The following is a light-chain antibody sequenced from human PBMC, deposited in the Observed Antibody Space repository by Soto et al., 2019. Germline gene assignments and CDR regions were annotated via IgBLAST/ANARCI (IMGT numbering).Light chain of an antibody. J-gene: IGKJ2*01. CDR2: GAS. V-gene: IGKV1-6*01. CDR1: QDIRKD. CDR3: LQDYNYPFT. Sequence: AIQMTQSPSSLSASVGDRVTITCRASQDIRKDLAWYQQKPGKAPQILISGASTLRTGVASRFSGSGSATDFTLTISSLQPEDSAAYYCLQDYNYPFTFGQGTKVDI.